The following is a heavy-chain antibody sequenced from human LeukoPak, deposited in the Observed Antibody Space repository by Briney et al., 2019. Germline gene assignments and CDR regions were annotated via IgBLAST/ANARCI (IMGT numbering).Heavy chain of an antibody. J-gene: IGHJ6*02. CDR3: ASGDSSGYYYPYYYGMDV. CDR1: GGSISSYY. CDR2: IYYSGST. Sequence: ETLSLTCTVSGGSISSYYWSWIRQPPGKGLEWIGYIYYSGSTNYNPSLKSRVTISVDTSKNQFSLKLSSVTAADTAVYYCASGDSSGYYYPYYYGMDVWGQGTTVTVSS. V-gene: IGHV4-59*08. D-gene: IGHD3-22*01.